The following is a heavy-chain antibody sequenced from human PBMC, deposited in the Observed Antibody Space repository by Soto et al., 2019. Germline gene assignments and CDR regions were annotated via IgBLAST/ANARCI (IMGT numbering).Heavy chain of an antibody. V-gene: IGHV1-69*02. CDR2: IIPILGIA. CDR1: GGTFSSYS. Sequence: QVQLVQSGAEVKKPGSSVKVSCTASGGTFSSYSISWVRQAPGQGLEWMGRIIPILGIANYAQKFQGRVTITADKSTSTAYMELSSLRSEDTAVYYCVRGSTYCGGDCASYWGQGTLVTVSS. CDR3: VRGSTYCGGDCASY. J-gene: IGHJ4*02. D-gene: IGHD2-21*01.